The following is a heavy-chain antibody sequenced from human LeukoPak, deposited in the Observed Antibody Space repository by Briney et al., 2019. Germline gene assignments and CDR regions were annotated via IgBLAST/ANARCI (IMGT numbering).Heavy chain of an antibody. V-gene: IGHV1-2*02. Sequence: ASVTVSFKASGYTFTIYGISWVRQAPGQGREWMGWINPNRGGTNYAQKFQGRVTMTRDTSISTAPMELSRLRSDDTAVYYCARGPVQYYYDSSGYFAYWGQGTLVTVSS. CDR3: ARGPVQYYYDSSGYFAY. CDR2: INPNRGGT. J-gene: IGHJ4*02. D-gene: IGHD3-22*01. CDR1: GYTFTIYG.